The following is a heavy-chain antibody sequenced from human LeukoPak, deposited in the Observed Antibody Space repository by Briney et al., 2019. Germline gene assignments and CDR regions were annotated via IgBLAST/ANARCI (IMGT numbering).Heavy chain of an antibody. CDR2: ISRNGGST. Sequence: GGSLRLSCAASGFIFSSHSMNWVRQAPGKGLEWVSTISRNGGSTYYVDSVKGRFTISRDNSESTLYLQMNSMRAEDTAVYYCANSTRLGTFDYLGQGTLVTVSS. CDR3: ANSTRLGTFDY. V-gene: IGHV3-23*01. J-gene: IGHJ4*02. CDR1: GFIFSSHS. D-gene: IGHD7-27*01.